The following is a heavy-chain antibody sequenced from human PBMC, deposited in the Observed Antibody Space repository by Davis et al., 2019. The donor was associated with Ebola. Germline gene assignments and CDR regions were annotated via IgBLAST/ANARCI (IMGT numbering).Heavy chain of an antibody. CDR1: GGSVSSGPYY. D-gene: IGHD1-26*01. J-gene: IGHJ4*02. CDR3: SRGEDGVGPGKY. CDR2: FYYSGNT. Sequence: MPSETLSLTCTVSGGSVSSGPYYWSWIRQPPGKGLEWIGYFYYSGNTNYNPSLKSRVTISLDASKNQFSLLLTSVTAAGMAVYYCSRGEDGVGPGKYWGQGTLVTVSS. V-gene: IGHV4-61*01.